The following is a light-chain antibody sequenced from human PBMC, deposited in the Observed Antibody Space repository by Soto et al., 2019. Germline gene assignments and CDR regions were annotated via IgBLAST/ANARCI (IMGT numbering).Light chain of an antibody. J-gene: IGKJ1*01. CDR1: QSFSSNS. V-gene: IGKV3-20*01. CDR3: QHFGTTPWT. CDR2: GTS. Sequence: DIVLTQSPGTLSVSPGERATLSCRASQSFSSNSLAWYQQKPGQAPRLLIYGTSSRATGVPDRFSGSGSGTDFTLTINRLEPEDFAVYYCQHFGTTPWTFGKGNKVEIK.